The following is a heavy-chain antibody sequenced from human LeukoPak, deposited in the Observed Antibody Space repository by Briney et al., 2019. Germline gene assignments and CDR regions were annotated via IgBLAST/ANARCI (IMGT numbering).Heavy chain of an antibody. CDR1: GFTFSDYY. CDR3: ARSGIAARPKYYYYGMDV. D-gene: IGHD6-6*01. J-gene: IGHJ6*02. CDR2: ISSSGSTI. Sequence: GGSLRLSCAASGFTFSDYYMSWIRQAPGKGLEWVSYISSSGSTIYYADSVKGRFTISRDNAKNSLYLQMNSLRAEDTVVYYCARSGIAARPKYYYYGMDVWGQGTTVTVSS. V-gene: IGHV3-11*01.